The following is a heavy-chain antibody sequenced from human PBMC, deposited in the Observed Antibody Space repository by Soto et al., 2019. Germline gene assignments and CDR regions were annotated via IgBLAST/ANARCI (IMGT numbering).Heavy chain of an antibody. CDR1: GYTFTSYG. CDR2: ISAYNGNT. J-gene: IGHJ6*02. Sequence: GASVKVSCKASGYTFTSYGISWVRQAPGQGLEWMGWISAYNGNTNYAQKLQGRVTMTTDTSTSTAYMELRSLRSDDTAVYYCARVRYDILTGGNTYYYYGMDVWAKGPRSPSP. CDR3: ARVRYDILTGGNTYYYYGMDV. D-gene: IGHD3-9*01. V-gene: IGHV1-18*04.